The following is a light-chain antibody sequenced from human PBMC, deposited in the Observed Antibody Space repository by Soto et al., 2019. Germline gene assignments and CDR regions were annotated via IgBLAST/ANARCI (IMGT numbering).Light chain of an antibody. Sequence: QSALTQPASVSGSPGQSITISCTGTSSDVGGYDYVSWYQHHPGKAPKLMIYDVSNRPSGVSNRFSCSKSGNTASLTISGLQAEDEADYYCSSYTSSSLYVFGTGTKLTVL. CDR2: DVS. CDR3: SSYTSSSLYV. V-gene: IGLV2-14*03. J-gene: IGLJ1*01. CDR1: SSDVGGYDY.